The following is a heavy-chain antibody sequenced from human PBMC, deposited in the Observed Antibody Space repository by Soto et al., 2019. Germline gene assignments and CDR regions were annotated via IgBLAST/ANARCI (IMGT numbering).Heavy chain of an antibody. CDR3: ARDRYSSSILFDY. D-gene: IGHD6-6*01. CDR2: ISDDGDNK. CDR1: GFTLTNYA. J-gene: IGHJ4*02. V-gene: IGHV3-30-3*01. Sequence: QVQLLESGGGVVQPGRSLRLSCAASGFTLTNYAMHWVRQAPGKGLEWLAVISDDGDNKYYADSVKGRFTISRDNSNKTLYLQMNSLRPEDTAVYYCARDRYSSSILFDYWGQGTLVTVSS.